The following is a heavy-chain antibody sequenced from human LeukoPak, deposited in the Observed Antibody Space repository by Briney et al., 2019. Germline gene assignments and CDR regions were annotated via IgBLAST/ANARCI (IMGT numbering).Heavy chain of an antibody. CDR1: GYTLTELS. D-gene: IGHD1/OR15-1a*01. Sequence: ASVKVSCKVSGYTLTELSMHWVRQAPGKGLEWMGGFDPEDGETIYAQKFQGRVTMTVDTSTDTAYMELSSLRSEDTAVYCCATARYNWNTYYFDYWGQGTLVTVSS. CDR2: FDPEDGET. J-gene: IGHJ4*02. CDR3: ATARYNWNTYYFDY. V-gene: IGHV1-24*01.